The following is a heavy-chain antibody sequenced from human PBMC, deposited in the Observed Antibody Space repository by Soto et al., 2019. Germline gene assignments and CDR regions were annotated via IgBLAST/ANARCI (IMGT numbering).Heavy chain of an antibody. J-gene: IGHJ4*02. D-gene: IGHD2-15*01. V-gene: IGHV3-30-3*01. CDR2: ISYDGSNK. Sequence: PWLFLRLSCAAARVTLRSYAMHWVCQAPGKGLEWVAVISYDGSNKYYADSVKGRFTISRDNSKNTLYLQMNNLKAEDTAVYYCTRSRSATVFDYWGRGTLVTVSS. CDR1: RVTLRSYA. CDR3: TRSRSATVFDY.